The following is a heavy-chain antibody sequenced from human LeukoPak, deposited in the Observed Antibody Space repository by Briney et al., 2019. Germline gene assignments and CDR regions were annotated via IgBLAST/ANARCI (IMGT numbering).Heavy chain of an antibody. J-gene: IGHJ4*02. Sequence: GASVKVFCKASGYTFTGYYMHWVRQAPGQGLEWMGWINPNSGDTNYAQKFQGRVTMTRDTSISTAYMELSRLRSDDTAVYYCARDKSGNSGWYSYFDYWGQGTLVTVSS. V-gene: IGHV1-2*02. CDR1: GYTFTGYY. CDR3: ARDKSGNSGWYSYFDY. CDR2: INPNSGDT. D-gene: IGHD6-19*01.